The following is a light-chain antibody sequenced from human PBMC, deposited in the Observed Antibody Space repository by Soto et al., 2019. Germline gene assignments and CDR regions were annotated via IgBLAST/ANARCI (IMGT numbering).Light chain of an antibody. J-gene: IGKJ1*01. Sequence: EIVLTQSPATLSLYPGERATLSCRASQSVSTYLAWYQQKPGQAPRLLIYDASKRATGIPVRFSGSGSGTDVTLTITSLEPEDFGVYYSQQRSNWPPTWTFGQGTKVDIK. CDR3: QQRSNWPPTWT. CDR2: DAS. V-gene: IGKV3-11*01. CDR1: QSVSTY.